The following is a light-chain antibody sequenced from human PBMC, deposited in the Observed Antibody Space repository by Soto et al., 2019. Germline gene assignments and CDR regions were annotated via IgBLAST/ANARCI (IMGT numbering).Light chain of an antibody. CDR1: SSDVGAYKY. CDR2: EVT. J-gene: IGLJ3*02. CDR3: TSYVGTDIWV. Sequence: QSALTQPPSASGSPGQSVTISCTGTSSDVGAYKYVSWYQQYPGKAPKLMIYEVTKRPSGVPDRFSGSKSGNTASLTVSGLHEEDDADYYCTSYVGTDIWVFGGGTQLTVL. V-gene: IGLV2-8*01.